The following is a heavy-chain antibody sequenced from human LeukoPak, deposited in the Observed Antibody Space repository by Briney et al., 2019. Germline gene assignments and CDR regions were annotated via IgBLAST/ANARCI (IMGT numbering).Heavy chain of an antibody. CDR1: GFTFNNYA. J-gene: IGHJ3*02. D-gene: IGHD1-26*01. V-gene: IGHV3-23*01. CDR3: AKDWGSGSYQPDAFDI. CDR2: ISGSGGST. Sequence: GGSLRLSCAASGFTFNNYAMSWVRQAPGKGLEWVSTISGSGGSTCYADSVKGRFTISRDNSKNTLYLQMNSLRAEDTAVYYCAKDWGSGSYQPDAFDIWGQGTMVTVSS.